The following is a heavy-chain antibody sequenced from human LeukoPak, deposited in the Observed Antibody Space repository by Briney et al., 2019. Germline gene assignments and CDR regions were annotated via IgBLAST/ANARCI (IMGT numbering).Heavy chain of an antibody. CDR3: ATLRYFDWFRDWFDP. V-gene: IGHV1-24*01. CDR1: GYTLTELS. Sequence: GASVKVSCKVSGYTLTELSMHWVRQAPGKGLEWMGGFGPEDGETIYAQKFQGRVTMTEDTSTDTAYMELSSLRSEDTAVYYCATLRYFDWFRDWFDPWGQGTLVTVSS. D-gene: IGHD3-9*01. J-gene: IGHJ5*02. CDR2: FGPEDGET.